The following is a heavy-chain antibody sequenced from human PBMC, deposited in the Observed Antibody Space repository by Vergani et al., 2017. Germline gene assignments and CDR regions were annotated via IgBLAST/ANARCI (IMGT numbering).Heavy chain of an antibody. Sequence: QVQLVQSGAEVKKPGSSVKVSCKASGATFRSNTISWVRQVPGQGLEWMGRIIPVLGKTKYAQDFQGRLTLTADTSTSTAYMELTSLRYQDTAVCYCARDPRGYGGDPKDYYYGMDVWGQGTTVTVSS. D-gene: IGHD2-21*02. V-gene: IGHV1-69*08. CDR1: GATFRSNT. CDR2: IIPVLGKT. CDR3: ARDPRGYGGDPKDYYYGMDV. J-gene: IGHJ6*02.